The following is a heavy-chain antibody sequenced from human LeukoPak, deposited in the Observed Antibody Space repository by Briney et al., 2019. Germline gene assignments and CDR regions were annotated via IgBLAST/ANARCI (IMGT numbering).Heavy chain of an antibody. CDR3: ARSNWGRNYYYYYMDV. CDR1: GGSISSSSFY. D-gene: IGHD7-27*01. Sequence: SETLSLTCTVSGGSISSSSFYWGWIRQPPGKGLEWIGSIYYSGNTQYNPSLKSRVTISVDTSKNQFSLKLSSVTAADTAVYYCARSNWGRNYYYYYMDVWGKGTTVTVSS. CDR2: IYYSGNT. V-gene: IGHV4-39*01. J-gene: IGHJ6*03.